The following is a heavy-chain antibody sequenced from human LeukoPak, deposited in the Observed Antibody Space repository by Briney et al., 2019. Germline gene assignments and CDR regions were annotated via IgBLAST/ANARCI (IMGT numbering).Heavy chain of an antibody. CDR2: IYYSGST. V-gene: IGHV4-59*12. Sequence: SETLSLTCTVSGGSISSYYWSWIRQPPGKGLEWIGYIYYSGSTNYNPSLKSRVTISVDKSKNQFSLKLSSVTAADTAVYYCARLVGATSSDYWGQGTLVTVSS. D-gene: IGHD1-26*01. CDR3: ARLVGATSSDY. CDR1: GGSISSYY. J-gene: IGHJ4*02.